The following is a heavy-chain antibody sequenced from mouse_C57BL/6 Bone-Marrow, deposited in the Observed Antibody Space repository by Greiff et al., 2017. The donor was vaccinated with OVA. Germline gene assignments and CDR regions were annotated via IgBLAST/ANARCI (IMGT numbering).Heavy chain of an antibody. V-gene: IGHV1-54*01. J-gene: IGHJ2*01. D-gene: IGHD1-1*01. CDR3: AVLLRYFDV. CDR1: GYAFTNYL. Sequence: QVQLQQSGAELVRPGTSVKVSCKASGYAFTNYLIEWVKQRPGQGLEWIGVINPGSGGTNYNEKFKGKATLTADKSSSTAYMQLSSLTSEDSAVYFCAVLLRYFDVWGQGTTLTVSS. CDR2: INPGSGGT.